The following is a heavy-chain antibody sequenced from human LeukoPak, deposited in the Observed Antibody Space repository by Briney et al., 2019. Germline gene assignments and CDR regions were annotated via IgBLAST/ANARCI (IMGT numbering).Heavy chain of an antibody. CDR2: ISGSGGST. J-gene: IGHJ6*01. CDR3: ARVAGYSSFYYFYGLDV. Sequence: GGSLRLSCAASGFTFSSYAMSWVRQAPGKGLEWVSAISGSGGSTYYADSVKGRFTISRDNSKNTLYLQMNSLRAEDTAVYYCARVAGYSSFYYFYGLDVWGQGTTVTVSS. V-gene: IGHV3-23*01. CDR1: GFTFSSYA. D-gene: IGHD6-13*01.